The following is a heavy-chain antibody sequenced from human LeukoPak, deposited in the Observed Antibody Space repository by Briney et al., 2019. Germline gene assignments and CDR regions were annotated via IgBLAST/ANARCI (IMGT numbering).Heavy chain of an antibody. CDR3: ARESYCSGGSCYSGRAFDI. Sequence: PGGSLRLSCAASGFTFSTYWMHWVRQDPGKGLVWVSRIKTDGSSTYYADSVKGRFTISRDNAKNTLYLQMNSLRAEDTAVYYCARESYCSGGSCYSGRAFDIWGQGTMVTVPS. V-gene: IGHV3-74*01. CDR2: IKTDGSST. CDR1: GFTFSTYW. J-gene: IGHJ3*02. D-gene: IGHD2-15*01.